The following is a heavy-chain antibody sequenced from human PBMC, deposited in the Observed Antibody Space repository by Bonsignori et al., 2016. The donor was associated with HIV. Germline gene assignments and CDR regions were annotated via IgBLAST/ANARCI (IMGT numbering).Heavy chain of an antibody. J-gene: IGHJ1*01. CDR2: ISSSSSYI. Sequence: VRQMPGKGLEWVSSISSSSSYIYYADSVKGRFTISRDNAKNSLYLQMNSLRAEDTAVYYCARDLYYYGLAEYFQHWGQGTLVTVSS. V-gene: IGHV3-21*01. D-gene: IGHD3-10*01. CDR3: ARDLYYYGLAEYFQH.